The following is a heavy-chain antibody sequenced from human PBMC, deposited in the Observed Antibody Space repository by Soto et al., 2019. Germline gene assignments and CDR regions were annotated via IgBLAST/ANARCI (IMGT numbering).Heavy chain of an antibody. CDR3: VKDSGAKLSSS. J-gene: IGHJ4*02. CDR1: GGTFSSYR. D-gene: IGHD6-13*01. V-gene: IGHV1-69*01. CDR2: IVPIRRTA. Sequence: QVQLVQSGAEVKQPGSSAKVSCKASGGTFSSYRINWVRQAPGQGLEWVGGIVPIRRTADYAQTFQGRVSITADESARTSYLELRSLTSQDTAVYYCVKDSGAKLSSSWGQGTPVTVSS.